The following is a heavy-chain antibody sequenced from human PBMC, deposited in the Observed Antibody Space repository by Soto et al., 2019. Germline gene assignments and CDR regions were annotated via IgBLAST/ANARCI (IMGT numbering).Heavy chain of an antibody. V-gene: IGHV1-8*01. CDR3: ARSLKDIPVWYFAL. Sequence: QVQLVQSGAEVKKPGASVKVSCKASGYTFTSYDINWVRQATGQGLEWMGWMNPNSGNTGYAQKLQGRVTLTRNTAISRAYMELSSPRTEATAGYYRARSLKDIPVWYFALWGRGTLVTVSS. J-gene: IGHJ2*01. D-gene: IGHD2-15*01. CDR2: MNPNSGNT. CDR1: GYTFTSYD.